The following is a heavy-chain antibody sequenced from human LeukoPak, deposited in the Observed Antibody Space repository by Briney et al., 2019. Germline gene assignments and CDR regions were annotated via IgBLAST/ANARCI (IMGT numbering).Heavy chain of an antibody. J-gene: IGHJ4*02. CDR1: GFTFSSYW. CDR3: ARARIDY. Sequence: GGSLRLSCVGSGFTFSSYWMTWVRQAPGKGLEWVAKIKDDGSEKYSVDSVKGRFTISRDNAKNLLYLQRSSLRAEDTAVYYCARARIDYWGQGTLVTVSS. D-gene: IGHD1-14*01. CDR2: IKDDGSEK. V-gene: IGHV3-7*04.